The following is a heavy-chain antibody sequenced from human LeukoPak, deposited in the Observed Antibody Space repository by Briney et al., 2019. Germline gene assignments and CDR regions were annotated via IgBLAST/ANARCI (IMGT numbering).Heavy chain of an antibody. D-gene: IGHD4-17*01. J-gene: IGHJ4*02. V-gene: IGHV3-23*01. CDR2: ISGSGGST. CDR1: GFTFSSYG. CDR3: AKDLTTVTTQGDY. Sequence: GGTLRLSCAASGFTFSSYGMSWVRQAPGKGLEWVSAISGSGGSTYYADSVKGRFTISRDNSKNTLYLQMNSLRAEDTAVYYCAKDLTTVTTQGDYWGQGTLVTVSS.